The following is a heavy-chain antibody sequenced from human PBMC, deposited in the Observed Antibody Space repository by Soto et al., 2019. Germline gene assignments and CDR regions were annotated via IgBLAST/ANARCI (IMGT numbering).Heavy chain of an antibody. D-gene: IGHD3-3*02. J-gene: IGHJ4*02. CDR1: GFTFSNFW. CDR2: IKSDGSNT. Sequence: GGSLRLSCAASGFTFSNFWMHWVRQAPGKGLVWVSRIKSDGSNTAYADSVKGRFTISRDNAKNTLYLQMNSLRAEDTAVYYCLDLANDYWGQGTLVTVSS. V-gene: IGHV3-74*01. CDR3: LDLANDY.